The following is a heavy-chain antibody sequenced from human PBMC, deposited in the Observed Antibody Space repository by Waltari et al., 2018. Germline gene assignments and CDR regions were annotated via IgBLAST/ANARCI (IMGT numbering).Heavy chain of an antibody. CDR3: ARDRGRGLYLDS. D-gene: IGHD2-15*01. Sequence: QVQLQESGPGLMKPSGTLSVPCAVSGDSISGSYWWSWVRQPPGKGLEWIGQIHGSGRSNYNPSLESRVTVSIDTSNNHFSLKVTSATAADTAVYYCARDRGRGLYLDSWGQGTLVTVSP. CDR2: IHGSGRS. J-gene: IGHJ4*02. V-gene: IGHV4-4*02. CDR1: GDSISGSYW.